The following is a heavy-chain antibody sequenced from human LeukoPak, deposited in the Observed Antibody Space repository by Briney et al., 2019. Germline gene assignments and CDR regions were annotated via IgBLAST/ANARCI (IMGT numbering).Heavy chain of an antibody. CDR2: IKSKTDGGTT. CDR1: GFTFSNAW. V-gene: IGHV3-15*01. J-gene: IGHJ6*04. Sequence: TGGSLRLSCAASGFTFSNAWMSWVRQAPGKGLEWVGRIKSKTDGGTTDYAAPVKGRFTISRDDSKNTLYLQMNSLKTEDTAVYYCTTDYNCYYYGMDVWGKGTTVTVSS. D-gene: IGHD3-10*01. CDR3: TTDYNCYYYGMDV.